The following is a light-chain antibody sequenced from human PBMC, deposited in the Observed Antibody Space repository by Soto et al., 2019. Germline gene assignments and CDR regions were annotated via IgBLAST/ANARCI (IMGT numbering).Light chain of an antibody. CDR1: SSNIGAGYD. Sequence: QLVLTQPPSVSGAPGQRVTISCTGSSSNIGAGYDVHWYQQLPGTDPKLLIYGNSNRPSGVPDRFSGSKSGTSASLAITGLQAEDEADYYCQSYDSSLSYVLGTGTKLTVL. J-gene: IGLJ1*01. CDR3: QSYDSSLSYV. V-gene: IGLV1-40*01. CDR2: GNS.